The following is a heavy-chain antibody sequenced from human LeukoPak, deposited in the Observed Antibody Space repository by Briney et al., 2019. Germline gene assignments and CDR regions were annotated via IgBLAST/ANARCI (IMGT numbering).Heavy chain of an antibody. CDR2: TYYRSKWYN. CDR1: GDSVSSNSDA. Sequence: SQTLSLTCAIAGDSVSSNSDAWNWIRQSPSRGLEWLGRTYYRSKWYNDDAVSVKSRITINPDTSKNQFSLQLNSVTPEDTAVYYCARDGTYSGYDQYYGMDVWGKGTTVTVSS. D-gene: IGHD5-12*01. V-gene: IGHV6-1*01. J-gene: IGHJ6*04. CDR3: ARDGTYSGYDQYYGMDV.